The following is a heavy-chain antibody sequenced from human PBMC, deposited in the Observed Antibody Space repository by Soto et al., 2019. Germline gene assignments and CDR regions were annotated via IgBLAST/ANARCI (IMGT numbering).Heavy chain of an antibody. D-gene: IGHD4-17*01. Sequence: SWVRQAPGKGLEWVANIKQDGSEKYYVDSVKGRFTISRDNAKNSLYLQMNSLRAEDTAVYYCARLYGDYDAFDIWGQGTMVTVSS. J-gene: IGHJ3*02. V-gene: IGHV3-7*03. CDR2: IKQDGSEK. CDR3: ARLYGDYDAFDI.